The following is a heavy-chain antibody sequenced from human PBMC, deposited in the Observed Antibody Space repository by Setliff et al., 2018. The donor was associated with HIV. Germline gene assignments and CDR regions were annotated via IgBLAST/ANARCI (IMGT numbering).Heavy chain of an antibody. CDR1: GFTFSNAW. CDR3: ARFIGYCGSASCYGMDV. Sequence: GGSLRLSCAASGFTFSNAWMSWVRQAPGKGLEWVGRIQSKTDGGATDYAAPVKGRFTISRDNSQNTLFLQMNSLRAEDTAVYYCARFIGYCGSASCYGMDVWGKGTTVTVSS. CDR2: IQSKTDGGAT. D-gene: IGHD2-2*01. J-gene: IGHJ6*04. V-gene: IGHV3-15*01.